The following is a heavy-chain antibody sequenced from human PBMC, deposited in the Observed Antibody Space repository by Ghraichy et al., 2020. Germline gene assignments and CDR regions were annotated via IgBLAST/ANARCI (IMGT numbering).Heavy chain of an antibody. V-gene: IGHV4-59*08. D-gene: IGHD1-1*01. CDR3: ARLPLWDEVAGTPGY. CDR1: GGSISSHY. Sequence: SETLSLTCTVSGGSISSHYWSWIRQPPGKGLEWIGYIYYSGYTNYNPSLKSRVTISVARSKKQFSLKLTSVTAADTAVYYCARLPLWDEVAGTPGYWGQGTLVTVSS. CDR2: IYYSGYT. J-gene: IGHJ4*02.